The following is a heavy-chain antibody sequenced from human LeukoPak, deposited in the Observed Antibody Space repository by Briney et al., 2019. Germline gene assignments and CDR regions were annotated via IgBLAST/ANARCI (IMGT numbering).Heavy chain of an antibody. CDR3: ALDYGDYALDY. Sequence: GGSLRLSCAASGFTFTNYWMHWVRQAPGMGLVWVSRLPPDELDIIYADSVKGRFTVSRDNAKYTVYLQMNSLRAEDTAVYYCALDYGDYALDYWGQGTLVTVSS. D-gene: IGHD4-17*01. CDR1: GFTFTNYW. CDR2: LPPDELDI. V-gene: IGHV3-74*01. J-gene: IGHJ4*02.